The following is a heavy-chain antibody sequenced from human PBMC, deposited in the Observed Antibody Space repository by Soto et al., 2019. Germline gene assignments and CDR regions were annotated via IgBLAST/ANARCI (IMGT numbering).Heavy chain of an antibody. CDR3: ASSRRSPLYDY. V-gene: IGHV3-66*01. J-gene: IGHJ4*02. CDR1: GFTVSSNY. Sequence: GSLRLSCAASGFTVSSNYMSWVRQAPGKGLEWVSVIYSGGSTYYADSVKGRFTISRDNSKNTLYLQMNSLRAEDTAVYYCASSRRSPLYDYWGQGTLVTVSS. CDR2: IYSGGST.